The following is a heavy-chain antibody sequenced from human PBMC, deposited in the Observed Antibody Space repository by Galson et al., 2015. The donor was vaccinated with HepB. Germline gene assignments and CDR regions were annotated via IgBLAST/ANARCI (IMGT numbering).Heavy chain of an antibody. CDR3: ARGEYCSGGSCYSVWFDP. V-gene: IGHV1-3*01. J-gene: IGHJ5*02. CDR1: GYTFTSYA. CDR2: INAGNGNT. D-gene: IGHD2-15*01. Sequence: SVKVSCKASGYTFTSYAMHWVRQAPGQRLEWMGWINAGNGNTKYSQKFQGRVTITRDTSASTAYMELSSLRSEDTAVYYCARGEYCSGGSCYSVWFDPWGQGTLVTVSS.